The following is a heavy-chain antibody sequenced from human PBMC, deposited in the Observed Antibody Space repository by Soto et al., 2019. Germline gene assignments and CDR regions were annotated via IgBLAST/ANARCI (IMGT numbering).Heavy chain of an antibody. V-gene: IGHV3-23*01. Sequence: ESGGGLVQPGGSLRLSCAASGFTFSSYAMSWVRQAPGKRLEWVSVISGSGDSTYYADSVKGRFTISRDNSKNTLYLQMNSLRAEDTAVYYCAKDRISYFDYWGQGTLVTVSS. J-gene: IGHJ4*02. CDR1: GFTFSSYA. CDR3: AKDRISYFDY. CDR2: ISGSGDST.